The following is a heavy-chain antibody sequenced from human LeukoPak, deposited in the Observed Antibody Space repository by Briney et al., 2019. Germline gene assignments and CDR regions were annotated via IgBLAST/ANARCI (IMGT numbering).Heavy chain of an antibody. Sequence: SGGSLRLSCAASGFTFSSYWMNWVRHAPGKGLVWVSRIASDGSSTTYADSVKGRFSISRDNAKNTLYLQVNSLRVEDTAVYYCARGRPHGNDYWGQGTLVTVSS. CDR3: ARGRPHGNDY. J-gene: IGHJ4*02. CDR1: GFTFSSYW. CDR2: IASDGSST. D-gene: IGHD4-23*01. V-gene: IGHV3-74*01.